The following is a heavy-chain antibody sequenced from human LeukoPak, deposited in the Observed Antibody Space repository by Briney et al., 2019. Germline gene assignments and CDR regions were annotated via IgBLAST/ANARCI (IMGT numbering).Heavy chain of an antibody. Sequence: ASVKVSCKASGYTFTSYDINWVRQATGQGLEWMGWMNPNSGNTGYAQKFQGRDTITRNTSISTAYMELSSLRSEDTAVYYCARGRLSCSGGSCSSFDYWGQGTLVTVSS. D-gene: IGHD2-15*01. V-gene: IGHV1-8*03. CDR2: MNPNSGNT. J-gene: IGHJ4*02. CDR3: ARGRLSCSGGSCSSFDY. CDR1: GYTFTSYD.